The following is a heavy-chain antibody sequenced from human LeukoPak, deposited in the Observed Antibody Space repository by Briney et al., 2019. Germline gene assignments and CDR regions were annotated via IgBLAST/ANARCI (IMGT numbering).Heavy chain of an antibody. V-gene: IGHV1-3*01. CDR1: GYTFTSYA. CDR3: ARSWRIVVVPAAMANNWFDP. Sequence: ASVKVSCKASGYTFTSYAMHWVRQAPGQRLEWMGWINAGNGNTKYSQKFQGRVTITRDTSASTAYMELSSLRSEDTAVYYCARSWRIVVVPAAMANNWFDPWGQGTLVTVSS. D-gene: IGHD2-2*01. J-gene: IGHJ5*02. CDR2: INAGNGNT.